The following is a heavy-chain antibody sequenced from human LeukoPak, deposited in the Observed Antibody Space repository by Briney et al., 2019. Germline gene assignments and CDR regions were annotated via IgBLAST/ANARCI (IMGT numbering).Heavy chain of an antibody. D-gene: IGHD3-10*01. Sequence: PSETLSLTCTVSGGSISSSSYYWGWIRQPPGKGLEWIGSIYYSGSTYYNPSLKSRVTISVDTSKNQFSLKLSSVTAADTAVYYCARGRRSLITMVRKQIPRVSRFDPWGQGTLVTVSS. V-gene: IGHV4-39*07. CDR3: ARGRRSLITMVRKQIPRVSRFDP. CDR1: GGSISSSSYY. J-gene: IGHJ5*02. CDR2: IYYSGST.